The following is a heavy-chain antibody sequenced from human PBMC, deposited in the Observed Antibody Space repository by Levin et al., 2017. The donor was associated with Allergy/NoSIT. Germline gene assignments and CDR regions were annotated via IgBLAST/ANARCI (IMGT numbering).Heavy chain of an antibody. CDR2: IYYTGSP. CDR3: ARLQDYWNGYNWFDP. J-gene: IGHJ5*02. D-gene: IGHD3-3*01. Sequence: GSLRLSCSVSGGSISSSNYYWGWIRQPPGKGLEWIGSIYYTGSPNYNPSVKNRVTMSVETSKNQFSLSLSSVTAADTAVYYCARLQDYWNGYNWFDPWGQGTLVTVSS. V-gene: IGHV4-39*01. CDR1: GGSISSSNYY.